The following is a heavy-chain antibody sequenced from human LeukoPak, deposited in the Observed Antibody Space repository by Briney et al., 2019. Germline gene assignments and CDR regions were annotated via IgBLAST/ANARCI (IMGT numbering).Heavy chain of an antibody. CDR1: GFTFSSYA. CDR3: ARGEWQQLAQEAFDY. V-gene: IGHV3-23*01. CDR2: ISGSGGTI. J-gene: IGHJ4*02. D-gene: IGHD6-13*01. Sequence: PGGSLRLSCAASGFTFSSYAMSWVRQAPGKGLEWVSAISGSGGTIYYADSVKGRFTISRDNAKNSLYLQMNSLRAEDTAVYYCARGEWQQLAQEAFDYWGQGTLVTVSS.